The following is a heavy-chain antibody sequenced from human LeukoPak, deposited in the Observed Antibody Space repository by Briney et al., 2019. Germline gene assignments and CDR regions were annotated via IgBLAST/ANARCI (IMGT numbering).Heavy chain of an antibody. CDR2: IYYSGGT. CDR1: GGSISSYY. V-gene: IGHV4-59*01. D-gene: IGHD3-9*01. CDR3: ARATAGYDILTGYYPNWFDP. Sequence: SETLSLTCTVSGGSISSYYWSWIRQPPGKGLEWIGYIYYSGGTNYNPSLKSRVTISVDTSKNQFSLKLSSVTAADTAVYYCARATAGYDILTGYYPNWFDPWGQGTLVTVSS. J-gene: IGHJ5*02.